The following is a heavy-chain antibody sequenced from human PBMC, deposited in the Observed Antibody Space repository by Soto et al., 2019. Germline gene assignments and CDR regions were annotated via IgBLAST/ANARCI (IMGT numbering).Heavy chain of an antibody. V-gene: IGHV4-31*03. CDR3: ARTYGDFDAFDI. CDR2: IFYSGTT. Sequence: QMQLQESDPGLVKPSQTLSLTCTVSGGSINSGVYYWSWIRQHPGKGVEWIGNIFYSGTTNYAPSLRSRVFLSVDTSKNQFSLKLSSVTAADSAVYYCARTYGDFDAFDIWGQGSMVTVSS. D-gene: IGHD4-17*01. J-gene: IGHJ3*02. CDR1: GGSINSGVYY.